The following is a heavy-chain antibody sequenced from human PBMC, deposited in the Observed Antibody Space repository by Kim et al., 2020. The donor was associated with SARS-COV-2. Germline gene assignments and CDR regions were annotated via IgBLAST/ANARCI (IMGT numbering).Heavy chain of an antibody. D-gene: IGHD5-12*01. CDR3: AKDVGGYKPGV. CDR2: K. J-gene: IGHJ4*02. Sequence: KYIADPVKGRFTISRDNSKNTLELQRNSLRAEDTAVYYCAKDVGGYKPGVWGQGTLVTVSS. V-gene: IGHV3-30*02.